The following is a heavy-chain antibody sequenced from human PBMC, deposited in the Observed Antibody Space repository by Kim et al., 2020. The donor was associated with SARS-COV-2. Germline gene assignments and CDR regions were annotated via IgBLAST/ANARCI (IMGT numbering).Heavy chain of an antibody. CDR2: ISWNSGSI. J-gene: IGHJ6*02. CDR3: AKEDSGSYIDGMDV. D-gene: IGHD1-26*01. Sequence: GGSLRLSCAASGFTFDDYAMHWVRQAPGKGLEWVSGISWNSGSIGYADSVKGRFTISRDNAKNSLYLQMNSLRAEDTALYYCAKEDSGSYIDGMDVWGQGTTVTVSS. CDR1: GFTFDDYA. V-gene: IGHV3-9*01.